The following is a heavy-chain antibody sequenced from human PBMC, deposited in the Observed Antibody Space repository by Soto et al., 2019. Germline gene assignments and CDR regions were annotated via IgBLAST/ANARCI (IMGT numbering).Heavy chain of an antibody. CDR1: GFTFSNYA. V-gene: IGHV3-23*01. J-gene: IGHJ4*02. D-gene: IGHD3-16*01. Sequence: EVQLLDSGGGLVQPGGSLRLSCAASGFTFSNYAMTWVRQGPGKGLECVSGISGSGGRSYYADSVKGRFTSSRDNSKSTLYLQMNSLRAEDTAVYYCAKAYFVWSSEQPYYFDYWGQGTLVTVSS. CDR2: ISGSGGRS. CDR3: AKAYFVWSSEQPYYFDY.